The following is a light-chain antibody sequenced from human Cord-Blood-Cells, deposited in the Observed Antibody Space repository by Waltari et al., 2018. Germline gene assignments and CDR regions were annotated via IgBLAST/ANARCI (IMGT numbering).Light chain of an antibody. J-gene: IGKJ1*01. Sequence: DIVMTQSPDSLAVSLGERATLNCKSTQSVLYSSNNKNYLALYQQKPGQPPKLILYWASTRESGVPDRFSGSGSGTDFTLTISSLQAEDVAVYYCQQYYSTPRTFGQGTKVEIK. CDR1: QSVLYSSNNKNY. CDR3: QQYYSTPRT. V-gene: IGKV4-1*01. CDR2: WAS.